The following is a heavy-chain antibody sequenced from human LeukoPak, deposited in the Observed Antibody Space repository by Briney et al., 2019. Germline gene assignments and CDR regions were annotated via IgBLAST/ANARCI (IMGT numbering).Heavy chain of an antibody. CDR3: ARDRRTSYHFDY. Sequence: GGSLRLSCAASGFTFSDYYMSWIRQAPGKGLEWVSSISSSSSFTNYADSVKGRFAISRDNAKNSLYLQMNSLRAEDTAVYYCARDRRTSYHFDYWGQGTLVTVSS. D-gene: IGHD3-16*01. CDR2: ISSSSSFT. CDR1: GFTFSDYY. J-gene: IGHJ4*02. V-gene: IGHV3-11*05.